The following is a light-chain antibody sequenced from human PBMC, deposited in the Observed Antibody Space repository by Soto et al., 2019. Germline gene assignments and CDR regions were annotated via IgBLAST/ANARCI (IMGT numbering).Light chain of an antibody. CDR1: QSITTY. J-gene: IGKJ2*01. CDR2: AAS. CDR3: QQSFNTPYT. Sequence: DIQMTQSPSSLSASLGDRVTISCRASQSITTYLNWYQQKPRKAPQLLIYAASSLQSGVPSRFRGGGSGTDFTLTIRSLQPEDFATYYCQQSFNTPYTFGQGTNLVI. V-gene: IGKV1-39*01.